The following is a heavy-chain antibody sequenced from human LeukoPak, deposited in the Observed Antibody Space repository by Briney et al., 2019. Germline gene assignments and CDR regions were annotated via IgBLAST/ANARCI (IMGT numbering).Heavy chain of an antibody. CDR3: GRDSRWAQPDY. CDR2: ITGSGTTT. CDR1: GFTFSLYG. Sequence: GGSLRLSCATSGFTFSLYGMNWVRQAPGKGPEWVSGITGSGTTTYYADSVKGRFTVSRDNSKKMVYLQINSLTAEDTAIYYCGRDSRWAQPDYWGQGTLVTVSS. D-gene: IGHD5-24*01. V-gene: IGHV3-23*01. J-gene: IGHJ4*02.